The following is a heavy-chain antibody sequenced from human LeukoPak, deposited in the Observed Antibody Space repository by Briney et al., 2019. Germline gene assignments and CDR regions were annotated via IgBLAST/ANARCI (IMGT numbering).Heavy chain of an antibody. CDR3: ARAYSSTWYDSPLDY. CDR2: IDSAGDP. D-gene: IGHD6-13*01. V-gene: IGHV3-13*05. CDR1: GFTFDDYA. Sequence: GGSLRFSCAASGFTFDDYAMHWVRQGPGKGLEWVSAIDSAGDPYYPGSVKGRFTISRENAKNSLYLQMNSLRAGDTAVYYCARAYSSTWYDSPLDYWGQGTLVTVSS. J-gene: IGHJ4*02.